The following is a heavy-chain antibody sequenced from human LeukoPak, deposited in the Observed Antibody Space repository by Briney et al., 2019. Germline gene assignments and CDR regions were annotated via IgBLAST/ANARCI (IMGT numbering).Heavy chain of an antibody. CDR2: IYTSGST. Sequence: SETLSLTCTVSGGSISSYYWSWIRQPAGKGLEWIGRIYTSGSTNYNPSLKSRVTMSVDTSKNQFSLKLSSVTAADTAVYYCARDAEITMVRGVPFDPWGQGTPVTVSS. CDR1: GGSISSYY. D-gene: IGHD3-10*01. V-gene: IGHV4-4*07. CDR3: ARDAEITMVRGVPFDP. J-gene: IGHJ5*02.